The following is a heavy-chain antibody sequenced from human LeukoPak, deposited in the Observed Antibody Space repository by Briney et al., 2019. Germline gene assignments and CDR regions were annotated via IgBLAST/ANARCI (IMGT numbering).Heavy chain of an antibody. CDR1: GFTFSRSW. CDR3: AKSFGPVIAAAGTGAD. CDR2: INQDASAK. D-gene: IGHD6-13*01. V-gene: IGHV3-7*01. Sequence: TGGSLRLSCAASGFTFSRSWMSWVRQAPGKGLEWVANINQDASAKYYVDSVKGRFTISRDNAKNSLYLQMNSLRLEDTAVYYCAKSFGPVIAAAGTGADWGQGTPVIVSS. J-gene: IGHJ4*02.